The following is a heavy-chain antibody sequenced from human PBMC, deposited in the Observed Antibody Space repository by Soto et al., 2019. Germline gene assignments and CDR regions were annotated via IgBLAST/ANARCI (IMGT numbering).Heavy chain of an antibody. V-gene: IGHV1-69*08. CDR2: IIPILGIA. J-gene: IGHJ4*02. Sequence: QVQLVQSGAEVKKPGSSVKVSCKASGGTFSSYTISWVRQAPGQGLEWMGRIIPILGIANYAQKFQGRVTITADKSTSTAYIELSSLRSEDTAVYYCARDHCSSTSCYYFDYWGQGTLVTVSS. CDR3: ARDHCSSTSCYYFDY. D-gene: IGHD2-2*01. CDR1: GGTFSSYT.